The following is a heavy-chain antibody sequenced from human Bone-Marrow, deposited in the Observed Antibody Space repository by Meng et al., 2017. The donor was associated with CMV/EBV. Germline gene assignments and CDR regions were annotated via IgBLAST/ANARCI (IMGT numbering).Heavy chain of an antibody. CDR3: ARGGRDDFWSGINGGLRLYYYYGMDV. V-gene: IGHV1-8*02. CDR1: GGTFSSYA. D-gene: IGHD3-3*01. CDR2: MNPNSGNT. J-gene: IGHJ6*02. Sequence: ASVKVSCKASGGTFSSYAISWVRQATGQGLEWMGWMNPNSGNTGYAQKFQGRVTMTRNTSISTAYMELNSLRAEDTAVYYCARGGRDDFWSGINGGLRLYYYYGMDVWGQGNTVTVYS.